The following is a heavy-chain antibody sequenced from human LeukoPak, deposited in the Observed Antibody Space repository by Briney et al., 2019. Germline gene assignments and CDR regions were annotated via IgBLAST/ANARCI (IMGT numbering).Heavy chain of an antibody. V-gene: IGHV1-69*13. Sequence: SVKVSCKTSGGTFSSYAISWVRQAPGQGLEWMGGIIPIFGTANYAQRFQGRVTITADESTSTAYMELSSLRSEDTAVYYCATYSGSYLGYWGQGTLVTVSS. D-gene: IGHD1-26*01. CDR1: GGTFSSYA. CDR2: IIPIFGTA. CDR3: ATYSGSYLGY. J-gene: IGHJ4*02.